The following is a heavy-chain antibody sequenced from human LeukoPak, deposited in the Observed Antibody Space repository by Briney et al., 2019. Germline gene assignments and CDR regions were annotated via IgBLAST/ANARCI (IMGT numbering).Heavy chain of an antibody. CDR1: GFTFSSYA. CDR2: ISCDGSNK. Sequence: GGSLRLSCAASGFTFSSYAMHWVRQAPGKGLEWVAVISCDGSNKYYADSVKGRFTISRDNSKNTLYLQMNSLRAEDTAVYYCEGYCSSTSCYSSSYNWFDPWGQGTLVTVS. J-gene: IGHJ5*02. CDR3: EGYCSSTSCYSSSYNWFDP. V-gene: IGHV3-30-3*01. D-gene: IGHD2-2*01.